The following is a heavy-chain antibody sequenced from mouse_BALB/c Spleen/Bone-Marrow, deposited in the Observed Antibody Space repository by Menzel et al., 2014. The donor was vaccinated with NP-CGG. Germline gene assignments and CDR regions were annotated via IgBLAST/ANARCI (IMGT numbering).Heavy chain of an antibody. CDR2: IYPYSGNT. J-gene: IGHJ3*01. Sequence: EVQLQQSGPELVKPGASVKISCRASGYTFTDYNMHWVKQSHRESLEWIGYIYPYSGNTAYNQRFKNKATLTVDNSSSTAHMELRSLTSEDSAVYYCARFDDDYWGFAHWGQGTLVTVSA. D-gene: IGHD2-3*01. CDR1: GYTFTDYN. V-gene: IGHV1S29*02. CDR3: ARFDDDYWGFAH.